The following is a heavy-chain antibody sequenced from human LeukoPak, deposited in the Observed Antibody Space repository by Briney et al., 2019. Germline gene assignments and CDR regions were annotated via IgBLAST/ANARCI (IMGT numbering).Heavy chain of an antibody. J-gene: IGHJ6*03. CDR2: ISAYNGNT. Sequence: ASVKVSCKASGYTFTSYGISWVRQAPGQGLEWMGWISAYNGNTNYAQKLQGRVTMTTDTSTSTAYMELRSLRSDDTAVYYCARCGYSYDYHYYYYMDVWGKGTTVTVSS. D-gene: IGHD5-18*01. CDR1: GYTFTSYG. CDR3: ARCGYSYDYHYYYYMDV. V-gene: IGHV1-18*01.